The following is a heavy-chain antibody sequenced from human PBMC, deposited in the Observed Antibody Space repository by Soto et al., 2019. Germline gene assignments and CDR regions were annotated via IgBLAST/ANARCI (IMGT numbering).Heavy chain of an antibody. CDR1: GTSYG. V-gene: IGHV1-18*04. D-gene: IGHD3-10*01. CDR2: ISLHNSNT. Sequence: QVQLVQSGAEVKKPGASVKVSCKVAGTSYGISWVRQAPGQGLEWMGWISLHNSNTNNAPKLQGRVTMTTDTSTSTTYMELRSLRSDDTAVYYCARASMVRGEGMDWFDPWGQGTLVTVSS. J-gene: IGHJ5*02. CDR3: ARASMVRGEGMDWFDP.